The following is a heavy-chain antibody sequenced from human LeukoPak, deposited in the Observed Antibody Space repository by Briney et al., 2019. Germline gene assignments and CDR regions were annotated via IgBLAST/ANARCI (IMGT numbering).Heavy chain of an antibody. D-gene: IGHD4-17*01. CDR3: ARGNYGDYFDY. CDR2: INHSGST. Sequence: NPSGTLSLTCAVYGGSFSGYYWSWIRQPPGKGLEWIGEINHSGSTNYNPSLKSRVTISVDTSKNQFSLKLSSVTAADTAVYYCARGNYGDYFDYWGQGTLVTVSS. J-gene: IGHJ4*02. V-gene: IGHV4-34*01. CDR1: GGSFSGYY.